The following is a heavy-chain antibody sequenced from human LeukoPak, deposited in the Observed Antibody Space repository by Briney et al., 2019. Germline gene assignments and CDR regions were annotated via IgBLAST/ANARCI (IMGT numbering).Heavy chain of an antibody. V-gene: IGHV3-30-3*02. CDR3: AKSYPPVLLWFGDPPGFDY. J-gene: IGHJ4*02. Sequence: PGTSLRLSCVASGFTFNHHVMHWVRQTPGKGLEWVTVISYDGGNKYYADSVKGRFTVSRDNSKNTLYLQMNSLRAEDTAVYYCAKSYPPVLLWFGDPPGFDYWGQGTLVTVSS. CDR2: ISYDGGNK. CDR1: GFTFNHHV. D-gene: IGHD3-10*01.